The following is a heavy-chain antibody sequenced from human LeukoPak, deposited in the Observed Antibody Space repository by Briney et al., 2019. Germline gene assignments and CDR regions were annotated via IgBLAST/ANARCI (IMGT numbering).Heavy chain of an antibody. D-gene: IGHD3-9*01. CDR2: IKSKTDGGTT. V-gene: IGHV3-15*07. CDR1: GFTFSNAW. Sequence: GGSLRLSCAASGFTFSNAWMNWVRQAPGKRLEWVGRIKSKTDGGTTDYAAPVKGRFTISRDDSKNTLYLQMNSLKTEDTAVYYCTTDQWGRVLRYFDWSTWDDAFDIWGQGTMVTVSS. CDR3: TTDQWGRVLRYFDWSTWDDAFDI. J-gene: IGHJ3*02.